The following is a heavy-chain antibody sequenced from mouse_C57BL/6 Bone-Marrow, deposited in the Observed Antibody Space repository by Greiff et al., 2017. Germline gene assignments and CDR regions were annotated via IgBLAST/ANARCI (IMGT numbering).Heavy chain of an antibody. CDR3: ARHYYIWDFDV. J-gene: IGHJ1*03. V-gene: IGHV5-6*01. CDR2: ISSGGSYT. Sequence: EVMLVESGGDLVKPGGSLKLSCAASGFTFSSYGMSWVRQTPDKRLEWVATISSGGSYTYYTDSVKGRFTISRDNAKNTLYLQMSSLKSEDTAMYYCARHYYIWDFDVGGTGTTVTVSS. D-gene: IGHD2-12*01. CDR1: GFTFSSYG.